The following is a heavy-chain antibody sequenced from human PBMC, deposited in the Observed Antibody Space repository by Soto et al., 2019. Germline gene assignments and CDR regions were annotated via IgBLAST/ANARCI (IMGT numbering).Heavy chain of an antibody. CDR3: TRDYDSSPLDY. V-gene: IGHV3-49*04. Sequence: PRLSCTASAFNFADYAMNWVRQVPGKGLEWVGFIRAKAHGGTTDYAASVKGRFTISRDDSKSIAYLHMNSLKTEDTALYCCTRDYDSSPLDYWGQGTRVTVSS. J-gene: IGHJ4*02. CDR1: AFNFADYA. CDR2: IRAKAHGGTT. D-gene: IGHD3-22*01.